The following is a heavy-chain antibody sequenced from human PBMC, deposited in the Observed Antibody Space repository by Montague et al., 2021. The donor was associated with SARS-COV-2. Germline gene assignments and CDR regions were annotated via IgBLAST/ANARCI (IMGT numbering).Heavy chain of an antibody. D-gene: IGHD3-10*01. CDR2: IYYSGST. CDR3: ARADITMVRGVIRWAFDI. Sequence: SETLSLTCTVSGGSISTYYWSWIRQPPGKGLEWIGYIYYSGSTNYYPSLKSRVTISVDTSKNQFSLKLSSVTAADTAVYYCARADITMVRGVIRWAFDIWGQGTMVTVSS. V-gene: IGHV4-59*01. J-gene: IGHJ3*02. CDR1: GGSISTYY.